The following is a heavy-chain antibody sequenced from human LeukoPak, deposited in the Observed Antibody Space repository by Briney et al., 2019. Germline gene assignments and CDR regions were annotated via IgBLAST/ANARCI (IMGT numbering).Heavy chain of an antibody. V-gene: IGHV1-46*01. J-gene: IGHJ6*03. D-gene: IGHD6-19*01. CDR3: ARASSSGWYSYMDV. Sequence: ASVKVSCKTFGYTFTSYYVHWVRQAPGQGLEWMGIINPSGGSTSYAQKFQGRVTMTRDMSTSTVYMELSSLRSEDTAVYYCARASSSGWYSYMDVWGKGTTVTVSS. CDR1: GYTFTSYY. CDR2: INPSGGST.